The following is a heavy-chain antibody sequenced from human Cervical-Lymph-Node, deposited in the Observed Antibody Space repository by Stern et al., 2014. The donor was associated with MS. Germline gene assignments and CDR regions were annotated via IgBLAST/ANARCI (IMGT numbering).Heavy chain of an antibody. D-gene: IGHD5-18*01. V-gene: IGHV1-18*01. CDR3: AIMGTNGIDV. Sequence: QVQLVQSGTEVKKPGASVKVSCKASGDTFGTYGVNWVRQAPGQRLEWLGGISGSKGNTNYAQRLQGRVTLTTDTSTTTAYMELRSLRSDDTAVYYCAIMGTNGIDVWGQGTTVTVSS. J-gene: IGHJ6*02. CDR1: GDTFGTYG. CDR2: ISGSKGNT.